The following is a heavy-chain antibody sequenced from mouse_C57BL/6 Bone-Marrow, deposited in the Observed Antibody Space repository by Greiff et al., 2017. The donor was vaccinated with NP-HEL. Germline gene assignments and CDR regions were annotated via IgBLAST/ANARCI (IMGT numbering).Heavy chain of an antibody. CDR2: IDPGDGDT. J-gene: IGHJ3*01. CDR3: ASGAY. V-gene: IGHV1-80*01. Sequence: VVESGAELLKPGASVKISCKASGYAFSSYWMNWGKQRLGKGLGWIGRIDPGDGDTNNNRKFRDKATLTADKSSSTAYMQLSSLSYEDSAVYFCASGAYWGQGTLVTVSA. CDR1: GYAFSSYW.